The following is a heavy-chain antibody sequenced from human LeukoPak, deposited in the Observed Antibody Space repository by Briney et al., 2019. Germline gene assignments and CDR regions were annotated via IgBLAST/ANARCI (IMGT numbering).Heavy chain of an antibody. Sequence: SETLSLTCTVSGGSISSYYWSWLRQPPGKGLEWIGYIYYSGNTNYNPSLESRVTISVDTSKNQFSPKLRTVTAADTAVYYCARHPADCTGTSCYLFDPWGQGTLVTVSS. CDR1: GGSISSYY. V-gene: IGHV4-59*08. D-gene: IGHD2-2*01. J-gene: IGHJ5*02. CDR2: IYYSGNT. CDR3: ARHPADCTGTSCYLFDP.